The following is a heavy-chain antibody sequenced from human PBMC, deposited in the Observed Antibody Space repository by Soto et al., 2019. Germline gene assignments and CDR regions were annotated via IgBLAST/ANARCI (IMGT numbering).Heavy chain of an antibody. CDR2: FYWDDDE. CDR3: ARRKVSNGEWIDT. J-gene: IGHJ5*02. Sequence: SGPTLVNPTQTLTLTCTFSGFSLTTNGVGVGWFRQPPGKALEWLALFYWDDDERYSPSLRSRLTITRDTSENQAVLTMTNTDPTDTATYYSARRKVSNGEWIDTWGQGTLVTVSS. CDR1: GFSLTTNGVG. V-gene: IGHV2-5*02. D-gene: IGHD7-27*01.